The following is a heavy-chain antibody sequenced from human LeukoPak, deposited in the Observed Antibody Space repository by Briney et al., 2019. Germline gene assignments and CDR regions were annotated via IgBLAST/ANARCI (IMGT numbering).Heavy chain of an antibody. CDR2: ISYDGSNK. Sequence: GGSLRLSCAASGFTFSSYAMHWVRQAPGKGLEWVAVISYDGSNKYYADSVKGRFTISRDNSKNTLYLQMNSLRAEDTAVYYCARGEYRITIFGVVLTAFDSWGQGTMVTVSS. CDR3: ARGEYRITIFGVVLTAFDS. J-gene: IGHJ3*02. D-gene: IGHD3-3*01. V-gene: IGHV3-30*01. CDR1: GFTFSSYA.